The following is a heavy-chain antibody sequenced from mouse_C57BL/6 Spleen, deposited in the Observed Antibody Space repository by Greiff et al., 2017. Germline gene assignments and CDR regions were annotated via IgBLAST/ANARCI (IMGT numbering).Heavy chain of an antibody. CDR2: INPYNGDT. CDR1: GYSFTGYF. Sequence: DVHLVESGPELVKPGDSVKISCKASGYSFTGYFMNWVMQSHGKSLEWIGRINPYNGDTFYNQKFKGKATLTVDKSSSTAHMELRSLTSEDSAVYYCARCYYGNYVDWYFDVWGTGTTVTVSS. J-gene: IGHJ1*03. V-gene: IGHV1-20*01. D-gene: IGHD2-1*01. CDR3: ARCYYGNYVDWYFDV.